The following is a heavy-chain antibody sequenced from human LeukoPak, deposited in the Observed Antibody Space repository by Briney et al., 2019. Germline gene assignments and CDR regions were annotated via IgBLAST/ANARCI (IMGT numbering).Heavy chain of an antibody. CDR1: GGSISSGSYY. Sequence: SETLSLTCTVSGGSISSGSYYWSWIRQPAGKGLEWIGRIYTSGSTNYNPSLKSRVTISVDTSKNQFSLKLSSVTAADTAVYYCASGIQGSGSYYIGAFDIWGQGTMVTISS. V-gene: IGHV4-61*02. D-gene: IGHD3-10*01. CDR2: IYTSGST. CDR3: ASGIQGSGSYYIGAFDI. J-gene: IGHJ3*02.